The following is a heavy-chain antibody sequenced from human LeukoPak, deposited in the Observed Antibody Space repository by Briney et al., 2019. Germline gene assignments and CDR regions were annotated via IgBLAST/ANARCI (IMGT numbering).Heavy chain of an antibody. Sequence: GGSLRLSCAASGFSSSRYWMHWVRQAPGKGLEWVTFISHDGSSNHYADSVKGRFTISRDNSKSTLFLQMNSLRTEDTAVYYCAKGDKQLLFNRNKGGFDPWGQGTLVTVSS. CDR3: AKGDKQLLFNRNKGGFDP. D-gene: IGHD2-2*01. V-gene: IGHV3-30*18. J-gene: IGHJ5*02. CDR1: GFSSSRYW. CDR2: ISHDGSSN.